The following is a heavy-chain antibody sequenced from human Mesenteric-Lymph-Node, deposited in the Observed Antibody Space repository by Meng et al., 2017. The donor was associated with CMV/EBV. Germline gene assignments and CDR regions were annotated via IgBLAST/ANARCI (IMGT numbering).Heavy chain of an antibody. CDR2: INSDGSST. CDR3: ARDDGYSYGMDYYYYGMDV. J-gene: IGHJ6*02. Sequence: GGSLRLSCAASGFTFSSYWMHWVRQAPGKGLVWVSRINSDGSSTSYADSVKGRFTISRDNSKNTLYLQMNSLRAEDTAVYYCARDDGYSYGMDYYYYGMDVWGQGTTVTVSS. CDR1: GFTFSSYW. D-gene: IGHD5-18*01. V-gene: IGHV3-74*01.